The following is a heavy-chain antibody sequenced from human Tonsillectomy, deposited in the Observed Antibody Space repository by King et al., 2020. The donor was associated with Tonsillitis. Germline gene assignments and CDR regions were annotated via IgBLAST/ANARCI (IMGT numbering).Heavy chain of an antibody. CDR1: GFTFSTYA. J-gene: IGHJ6*02. V-gene: IGHV3-23*04. D-gene: IGHD1-26*01. CDR2: ISGSGGST. Sequence: DVQLVESGGDLVQPGGSLRLSCAASGFTFSTYAMTWVRQAPGKGLEWVSDISGSGGSTVYADSVKGRFTISRDNSKNTLYLQMNSLRDDDTAVYYCAKGRVGATEKTYGVDVWGQGTTVTVSS. CDR3: AKGRVGATEKTYGVDV.